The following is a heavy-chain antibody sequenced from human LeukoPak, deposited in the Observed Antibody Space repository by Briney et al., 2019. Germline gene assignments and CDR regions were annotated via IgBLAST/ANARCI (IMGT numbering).Heavy chain of an antibody. CDR3: ARVDIVATTSDY. D-gene: IGHD5-12*01. V-gene: IGHV4-59*08. CDR1: GGSISSYY. J-gene: IGHJ4*02. Sequence: PSETLSLTCTVSGGSISSYYWSWIRQPRGKGLEWIGYIYYSGSTNYNPSLKSRVTISLDTSKNQFSLKLSSVTAADTAVYYCARVDIVATTSDYWGQGTLVTVSS. CDR2: IYYSGST.